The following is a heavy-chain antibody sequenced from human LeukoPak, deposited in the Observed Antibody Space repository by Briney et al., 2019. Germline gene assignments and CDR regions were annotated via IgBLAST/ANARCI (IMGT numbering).Heavy chain of an antibody. V-gene: IGHV4-4*07. CDR1: GGSISSYY. D-gene: IGHD3-3*01. Sequence: SETLSLTCTVSGGSISSYYWSWIRQPAGKGLEWIGRIYTSGSTNYNPSLKSRVTISVDTSKNQFSLKLSSVTAADTAVYYCARSPLYYDFWSGYFDYWGQGTLVTVSS. CDR3: ARSPLYYDFWSGYFDY. CDR2: IYTSGST. J-gene: IGHJ4*02.